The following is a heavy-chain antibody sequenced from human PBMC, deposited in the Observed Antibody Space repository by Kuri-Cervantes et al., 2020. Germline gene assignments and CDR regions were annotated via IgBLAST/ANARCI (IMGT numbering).Heavy chain of an antibody. V-gene: IGHV3-21*05. CDR1: GFTFSSYS. Sequence: GESLKISCAASGFTFSSYSMNWVRQAPGKGLEWVSYISSSSSYISYADSVKGRFTISRDNAKNSLYLQMNSLRVEDTAVYYCARAPRIAVAGTVDYYYYMDVWGKGTTVTVSS. CDR3: ARAPRIAVAGTVDYYYYMDV. D-gene: IGHD6-19*01. J-gene: IGHJ6*03. CDR2: ISSSSSYI.